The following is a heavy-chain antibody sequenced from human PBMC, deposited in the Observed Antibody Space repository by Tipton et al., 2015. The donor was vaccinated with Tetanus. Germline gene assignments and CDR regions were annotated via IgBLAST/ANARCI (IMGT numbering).Heavy chain of an antibody. CDR3: ARGVTDGYNRRFDY. CDR2: ISNGNT. J-gene: IGHJ4*02. V-gene: IGHV4-61*09. Sequence: TLSLTCDVSGGSISGGGYSWSWIRQPVGKGLEWIGHISNGNTDYTPSLKSRVTLSVDTSTNQFSMKLRSVTAADTAVYYCARGVTDGYNRRFDYWGQGTLVAVSP. CDR1: GGSISGGGYS. D-gene: IGHD5-24*01.